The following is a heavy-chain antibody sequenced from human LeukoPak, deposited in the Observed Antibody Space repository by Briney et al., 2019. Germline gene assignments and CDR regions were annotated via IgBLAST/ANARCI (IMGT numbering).Heavy chain of an antibody. CDR2: INPNSGGT. V-gene: IGHV1-2*02. Sequence: ASVKVSCKASGYTFTSYYMHWVRQAPGQGLEWMGWINPNSGGTNYAQKLQGRVTMTTDTSTSTAYMELRSLRSDDTAVYYCAREQEYDYVWGSYRYGSDYWGQGTLVTVSS. CDR1: GYTFTSYY. CDR3: AREQEYDYVWGSYRYGSDY. J-gene: IGHJ4*02. D-gene: IGHD3-16*02.